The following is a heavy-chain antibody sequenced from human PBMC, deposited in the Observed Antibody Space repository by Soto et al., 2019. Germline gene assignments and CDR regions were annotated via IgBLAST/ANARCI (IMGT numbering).Heavy chain of an antibody. V-gene: IGHV1-69*02. CDR1: GGTFSSYT. CDR2: IIPILGIA. J-gene: IGHJ3*02. Sequence: ASVKVSCKASGGTFSSYTISWVRQAPGQGLEWMGRIIPILGIANYAQKFQGRVTITADKSTSTAYMELSSLRSEDTAVYYCASGPIEREDYIWGSYRSRRDAFDIWGQGTMVTVSS. D-gene: IGHD3-16*02. CDR3: ASGPIEREDYIWGSYRSRRDAFDI.